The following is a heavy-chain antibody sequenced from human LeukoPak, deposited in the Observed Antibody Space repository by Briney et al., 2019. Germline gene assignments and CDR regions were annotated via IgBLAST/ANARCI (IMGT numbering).Heavy chain of an antibody. J-gene: IGHJ4*02. CDR2: IDPNSGDT. Sequence: ASVEVSCKASDYTFTACYIHWVRQAPGQGLEWMGRIDPNSGDTSYVQKFQGRVTMTRDTSISTAHMDLSGLISDDTAVYYCATSVAVAGSFDYWGQGTLVTVSS. CDR1: DYTFTACY. CDR3: ATSVAVAGSFDY. V-gene: IGHV1-2*06. D-gene: IGHD6-19*01.